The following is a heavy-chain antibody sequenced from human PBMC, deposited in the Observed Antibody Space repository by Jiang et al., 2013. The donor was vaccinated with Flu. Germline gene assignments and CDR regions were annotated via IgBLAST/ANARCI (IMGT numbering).Heavy chain of an antibody. CDR3: ARDSKVGLAQDNWFDP. J-gene: IGHJ5*02. V-gene: IGHV6-1*01. CDR2: TYYRSKWYN. CDR1: GDSVSSNSAA. D-gene: IGHD3/OR15-3a*01. Sequence: QTLSLTCAISGDSVSSNSAAWNWIRQSPSRGLEWLGRTYYRSKWYNDYAVSVKSRITINPDTSKNQFSLQLNSVTPEDTAVYYCARDSKVGLAQDNWFDPWGQGTLVTVSS.